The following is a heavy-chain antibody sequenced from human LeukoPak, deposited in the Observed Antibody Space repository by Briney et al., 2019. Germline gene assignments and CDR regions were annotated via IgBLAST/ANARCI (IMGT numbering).Heavy chain of an antibody. V-gene: IGHV4-61*02. CDR1: GGSISSGSYY. CDR2: IYTSGST. Sequence: SETLSLTCTVSGGSISSGSYYWSWIRQPAGKGLEWIGRIYTSGSTNYNPSLKSRVTMSVDTSKNQFSLKLSSVTAADTAVYYCARAMPSGAFDIWGQGTMVTVSS. D-gene: IGHD2-2*01. CDR3: ARAMPSGAFDI. J-gene: IGHJ3*02.